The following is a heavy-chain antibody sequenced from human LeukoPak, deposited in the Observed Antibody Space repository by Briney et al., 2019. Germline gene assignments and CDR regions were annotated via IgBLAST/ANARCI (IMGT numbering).Heavy chain of an antibody. CDR1: GGSFSGYY. CDR3: ARGRRSRNYYDSSGYYSPPFDY. D-gene: IGHD3-22*01. Sequence: SETLSLTCAVYGGSFSGYYWSWIRQPPGKGLEWIGEINHSGSTNYNPSLKSRVTISVDTSKNQFSLKLSSVTAADTAVYYCARGRRSRNYYDSSGYYSPPFDYWGQGTLVTVSS. CDR2: INHSGST. V-gene: IGHV4-34*01. J-gene: IGHJ4*02.